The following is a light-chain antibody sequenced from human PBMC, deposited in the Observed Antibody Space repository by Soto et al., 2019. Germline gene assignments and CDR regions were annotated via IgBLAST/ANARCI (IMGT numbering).Light chain of an antibody. CDR2: AAS. V-gene: IGKV1-27*01. CDR3: QKYNSVPL. J-gene: IGKJ3*01. CDR1: QGIRNF. Sequence: DIQMTQSPTSLSASVGDRVTITCRASQGIRNFVAWYQQKPGKAPKLLISAASTLQSGVPSRFSGSGSGTDFTLTISSLQPEDVATYSCQKYNSVPLFGPGTKVDIK.